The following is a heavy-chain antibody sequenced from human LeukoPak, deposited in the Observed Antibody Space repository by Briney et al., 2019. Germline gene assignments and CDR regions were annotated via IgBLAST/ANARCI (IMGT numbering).Heavy chain of an antibody. D-gene: IGHD3-3*01. Sequence: PGGSLRLSCAASGVTFAKYAMSWVRQAPGKGLEWVSGVSGSGGFTYYADSVKGRFTISRDNSKNTLYMQMSSLRAEDTALYYCAKDPYSDFWSGYYFFDYWGQGTLATVSS. CDR2: VSGSGGFT. CDR1: GVTFAKYA. V-gene: IGHV3-23*01. CDR3: AKDPYSDFWSGYYFFDY. J-gene: IGHJ4*02.